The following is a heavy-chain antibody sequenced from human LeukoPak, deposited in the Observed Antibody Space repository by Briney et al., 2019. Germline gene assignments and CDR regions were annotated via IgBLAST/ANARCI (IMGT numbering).Heavy chain of an antibody. CDR1: GGSISSSSYY. J-gene: IGHJ3*02. CDR2: IYYSGST. V-gene: IGHV4-39*07. D-gene: IGHD6-13*01. CDR3: ARSLSSWYWSSAFDI. Sequence: SETLSLTCTVSGGSISSSSYYWGWIRQPPGKGLEWIGSIYYSGSTNYNPSLKSRVTISVDTSKNQFSLKLSSVTAADTAVYYCARSLSSWYWSSAFDIWGQGTMVTVSS.